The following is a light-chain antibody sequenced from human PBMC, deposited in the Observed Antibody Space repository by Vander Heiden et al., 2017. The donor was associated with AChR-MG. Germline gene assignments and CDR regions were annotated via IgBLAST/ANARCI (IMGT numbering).Light chain of an antibody. CDR2: RDS. CDR3: QEWDSSTAV. CDR1: NIGSKN. Sequence: SYDVTQPLSVSVALGQTARVTCGGNNIGSKNVHWYQQKSGQAPVLVIYRDSSRPSGIPGRFSGSNSGTTATLTISRAQAGDEAYYYCQEWDSSTAVFGGGTKLTVL. J-gene: IGLJ3*02. V-gene: IGLV3-9*01.